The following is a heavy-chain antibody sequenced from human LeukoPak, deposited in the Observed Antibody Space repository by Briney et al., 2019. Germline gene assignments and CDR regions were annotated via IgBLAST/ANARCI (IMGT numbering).Heavy chain of an antibody. D-gene: IGHD5-18*01. Sequence: SETLSLTCIVSSGSINNHYWSWIRQPPGKGLEWIGYIYNSRNTNYNPSLQSRATISMDASRKQFSLNLTSVTAADTAVYYCARDQIGYGLDYWGQGTLVTVSS. V-gene: IGHV4-59*11. CDR2: IYNSRNT. CDR3: ARDQIGYGLDY. J-gene: IGHJ4*02. CDR1: SGSINNHY.